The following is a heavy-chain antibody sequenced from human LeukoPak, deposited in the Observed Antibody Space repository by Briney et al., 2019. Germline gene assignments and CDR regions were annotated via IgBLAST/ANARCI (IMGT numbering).Heavy chain of an antibody. CDR2: IYSGGST. CDR1: GVGVSSNY. J-gene: IGHJ6*03. V-gene: IGHV3-66*02. Sequence: GGSLRLSCAASGVGVSSNYMSWVRQAPGKGLEWVSTIYSGGSTYYVDSVKGRFTISRDNSKNTLYLQMSSLRPDDAAVYYCARVKLKYTGSHYYYYMDVWGKGTTVTVS. CDR3: ARVKLKYTGSHYYYYMDV. D-gene: IGHD1-26*01.